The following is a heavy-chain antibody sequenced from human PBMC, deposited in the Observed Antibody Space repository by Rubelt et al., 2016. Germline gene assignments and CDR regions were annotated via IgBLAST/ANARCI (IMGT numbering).Heavy chain of an antibody. CDR3: ARVIWGSGWSNNWFDP. CDR2: INAGNGNT. D-gene: IGHD6-19*01. Sequence: QVQLVQSGAEVKKPGASVKVSCKASGYTFTSYAMHWVRQAPGQRLEWMGWINAGNGNTKYSPKFQGKVTMTRETSASTAYMELSSLRSEDTAVYYCARVIWGSGWSNNWFDPWGQGTLVTVSS. CDR1: GYTFTSYA. J-gene: IGHJ5*02. V-gene: IGHV1-3*01.